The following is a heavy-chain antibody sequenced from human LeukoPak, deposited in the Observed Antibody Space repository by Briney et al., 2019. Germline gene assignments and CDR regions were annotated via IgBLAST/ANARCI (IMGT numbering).Heavy chain of an antibody. D-gene: IGHD4-17*01. J-gene: IGHJ5*02. CDR3: ASSTVTRWGFDP. V-gene: IGHV4-61*02. CDR1: GDSISSDNYF. CDR2: FYTSGTT. Sequence: PSETLSLTCTVSGDSISSDNYFWSWIRQPAGKGLEWIGRFYTSGTTAYNPSLSGRVSISVDTSSDQFSLKVYSVTAADTAVYYCASSTVTRWGFDPWGQGTLVTVSS.